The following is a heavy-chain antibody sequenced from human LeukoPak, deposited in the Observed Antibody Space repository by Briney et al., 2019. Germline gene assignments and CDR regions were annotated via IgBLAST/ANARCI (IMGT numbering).Heavy chain of an antibody. CDR2: ISYDGSNK. CDR3: ARDKDEGSQLWLRPRSKSHGVFDY. CDR1: GFTFSSYA. V-gene: IGHV3-30*04. D-gene: IGHD5-18*01. J-gene: IGHJ4*01. Sequence: PGGSLRLSCAASGFTFSSYAMHWVRQAPGKGLEWVAVISYDGSNKYYADSVKGRFTISRDNSKNTLYLQMNSLRAEDTAVYYCARDKDEGSQLWLRPRSKSHGVFDYWGHGALVTVSS.